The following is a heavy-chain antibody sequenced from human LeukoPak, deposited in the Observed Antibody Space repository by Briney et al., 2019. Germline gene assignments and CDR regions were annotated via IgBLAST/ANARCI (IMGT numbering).Heavy chain of an antibody. Sequence: GGSLRLSCAASGFTFSSQAMSWVRQAPGKGLEWVSAISSGGGTSYYADSVKGRFTISRDISKNTLYLQMNSLRAEDTAVYHCAKTLAGYRFDYWGQGTLVTVSS. CDR2: ISSGGGTS. CDR3: AKTLAGYRFDY. CDR1: GFTFSSQA. V-gene: IGHV3-23*01. J-gene: IGHJ4*02. D-gene: IGHD3-9*01.